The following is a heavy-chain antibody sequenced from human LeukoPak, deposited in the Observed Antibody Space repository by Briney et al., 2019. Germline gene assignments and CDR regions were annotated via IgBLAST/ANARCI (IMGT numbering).Heavy chain of an antibody. Sequence: GGSLRLSCAASGFTFSSYAMHWVRQAPGKGLEWVAVISYDGSNKYYADSVKGRFTISRDNSKNTLYLQMNSLRAEDTAVYYCAKQLYPTYYYDSSGYYPGGWGQGTLVTVSS. CDR2: ISYDGSNK. D-gene: IGHD3-22*01. CDR1: GFTFSSYA. CDR3: AKQLYPTYYYDSSGYYPGG. J-gene: IGHJ4*02. V-gene: IGHV3-30*04.